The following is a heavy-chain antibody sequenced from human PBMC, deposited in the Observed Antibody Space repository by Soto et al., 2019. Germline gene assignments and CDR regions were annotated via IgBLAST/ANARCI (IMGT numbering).Heavy chain of an antibody. J-gene: IGHJ4*02. D-gene: IGHD6-25*01. CDR2: IDSDDGKT. Sequence: VQLLESGGGLIQPGGSLRLSCVASGFTFSSYAMNWVRQGPGTGLVWVAVIDSDDGKTYYANAVKGRFSISRDNSKNTLFLQMNSLRVEDTATYYCVKAGYTSGLLWGQGTLVTV. CDR3: VKAGYTSGLL. CDR1: GFTFSSYA. V-gene: IGHV3-23*01.